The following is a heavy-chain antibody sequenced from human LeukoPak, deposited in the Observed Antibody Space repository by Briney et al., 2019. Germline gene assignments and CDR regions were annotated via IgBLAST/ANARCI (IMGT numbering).Heavy chain of an antibody. D-gene: IGHD6-19*01. J-gene: IGHJ3*02. Sequence: PGEYLRLSCAASGFTFSDYYMSWIRQAPGKGLEWLSYVISTGGTIYYAYSVNGRFTISRDNAKNSLYLQMNSLRAEDTAVYYCAGYSSGWFGAFHIWGQGTMVTVSS. CDR3: AGYSSGWFGAFHI. CDR1: GFTFSDYY. V-gene: IGHV3-11*04. CDR2: VISTGGTI.